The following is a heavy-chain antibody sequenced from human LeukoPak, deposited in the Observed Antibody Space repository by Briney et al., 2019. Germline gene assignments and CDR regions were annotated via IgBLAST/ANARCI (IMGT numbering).Heavy chain of an antibody. Sequence: SVKVSCKASGGTFSSYAISWVRQAPGQGLEWMGRIIPILGIANYAQKFQGRVTITADKSTSTAYMELSSLRSEDTAVYYCARGGRGGYYFDYWGQEPWSPSPQ. D-gene: IGHD3-16*01. CDR1: GGTFSSYA. J-gene: IGHJ4*01. CDR3: ARGGRGGYYFDY. V-gene: IGHV1-69*04. CDR2: IIPILGIA.